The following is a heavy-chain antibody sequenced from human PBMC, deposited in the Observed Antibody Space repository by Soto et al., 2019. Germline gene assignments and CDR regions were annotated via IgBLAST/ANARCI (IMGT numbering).Heavy chain of an antibody. CDR3: ANRGYSYGSVIY. D-gene: IGHD5-18*01. CDR1: GGTFSSYT. J-gene: IGHJ4*02. V-gene: IGHV1-69*02. CDR2: IIPMLGIA. Sequence: SVKVSCKASGGTFSSYTFSWVRQAPGQGLEWMGRIIPMLGIANYAQKFQGRVTITADKSTSTAYMELSSLRSEDTAVYYCANRGYSYGSVIYWGQGTLVTVSS.